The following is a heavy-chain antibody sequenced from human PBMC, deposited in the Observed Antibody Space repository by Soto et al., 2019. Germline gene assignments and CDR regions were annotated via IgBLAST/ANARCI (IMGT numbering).Heavy chain of an antibody. Sequence: TFTGYYMHWVRQAPGQGLEWMGWINPNSGGTNYAQKFQGWVTMTRDTSISTAYMELSRLRSDDTAVYYCARGAARPGYYYYYGMDVWGQGTTVTVS. D-gene: IGHD6-6*01. V-gene: IGHV1-2*04. J-gene: IGHJ6*02. CDR3: ARGAARPGYYYYYGMDV. CDR1: TFTGYY. CDR2: INPNSGGT.